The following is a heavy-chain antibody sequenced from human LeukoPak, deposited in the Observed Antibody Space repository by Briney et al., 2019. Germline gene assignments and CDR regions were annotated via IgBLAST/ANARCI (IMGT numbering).Heavy chain of an antibody. CDR1: GFTFSSYA. Sequence: PGGSLRLSCAASGFTFSSYAMRWVRQAPGKGREGVSAISGSGGSTDYADSVKGRFTISRDNSKNTLYLQMNSLGAEDTAVYHCAKDPLYGDYTGWFEPWGQGKLVTVSS. J-gene: IGHJ5*02. CDR3: AKDPLYGDYTGWFEP. D-gene: IGHD4-17*01. CDR2: ISGSGGST. V-gene: IGHV3-23*01.